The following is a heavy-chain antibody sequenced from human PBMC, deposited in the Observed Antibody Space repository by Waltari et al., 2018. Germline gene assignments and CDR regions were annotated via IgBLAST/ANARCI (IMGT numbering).Heavy chain of an antibody. V-gene: IGHV3-33*01. CDR3: ARQGSPYDTHWHWYFDL. D-gene: IGHD1-1*01. J-gene: IGHJ2*01. CDR2: VWYDGSNP. Sequence: QVHLVESGGGVVQPWRSLRLSCAASGFPFSNYGIHWVRQAPGKGAGKGVEWGALVWYDGSNPYYADSVKGRFTISRDNSKNTLYLQMNSLRAEDTALYYCARQGSPYDTHWHWYFDLWGRGTLVTVSS. CDR1: GFPFSNYG.